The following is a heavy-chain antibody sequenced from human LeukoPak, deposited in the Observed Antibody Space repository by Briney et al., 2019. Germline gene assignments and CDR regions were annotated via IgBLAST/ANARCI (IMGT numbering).Heavy chain of an antibody. V-gene: IGHV3-64D*06. CDR3: GRKGGYGFVDL. CDR2: ITNNGGNT. J-gene: IGHJ4*02. CDR1: GFTFSRYA. Sequence: GGSLRPSCSASGFTFSRYAMHWARQAPGKGLEYVSAITNNGGNTYYADSVRGRFTISRDNSKNTLYLQLSSLRPEDTAVYYCGRKGGYGFVDLWGQGTLVTVSS. D-gene: IGHD4-17*01.